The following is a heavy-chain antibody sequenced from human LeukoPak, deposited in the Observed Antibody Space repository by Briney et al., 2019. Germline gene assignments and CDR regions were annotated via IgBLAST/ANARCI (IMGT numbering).Heavy chain of an antibody. V-gene: IGHV3-33*06. CDR1: GFTFSAYG. CDR2: IWYDGRNK. CDR3: VKGPPANCGGDCHIFDS. Sequence: GGSLRLSCAASGFTFSAYGMHWVRQAPGKGLEWVAVIWYDGRNKYYADSVKGRFTISRDNSENTVYLQMNSLRAEDTAVYYCVKGPPANCGGDCHIFDSWGQGTLVTVSS. D-gene: IGHD2-21*02. J-gene: IGHJ4*02.